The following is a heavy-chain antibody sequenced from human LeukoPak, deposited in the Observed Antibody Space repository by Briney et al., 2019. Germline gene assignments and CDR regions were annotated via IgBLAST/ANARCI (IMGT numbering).Heavy chain of an antibody. V-gene: IGHV3-48*04. CDR1: GFTFSSYS. D-gene: IGHD2-2*01. CDR2: ISFCVTAI. Sequence: PGGSLLLSCAASGFTFSSYSMNWVRQAPGKGLEGVSYISFCVTAISHADSVKGRFPISRDNARSSLDLQMNSLRAEDTAVYYCARAYCSSTSCYDSWFDPWGQGTLVTVSS. J-gene: IGHJ5*02. CDR3: ARAYCSSTSCYDSWFDP.